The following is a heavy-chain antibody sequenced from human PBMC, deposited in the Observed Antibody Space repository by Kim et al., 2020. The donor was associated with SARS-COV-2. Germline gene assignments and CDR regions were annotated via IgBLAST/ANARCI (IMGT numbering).Heavy chain of an antibody. CDR3: TRVREIKIGLQLVPTSGMDV. V-gene: IGHV3-74*01. Sequence: GGSLRLSCGASGFMFSRYRMHWVRQAPGKGLVWVARINSDESRISYADSVKGRFTISRDNAKNTLYLQMNSLRADDTAVYYCTRVREIKIGLQLVPTSGMDVWGQGTTVTVSS. CDR2: INSDESRI. J-gene: IGHJ6*02. D-gene: IGHD2-15*01. CDR1: GFMFSRYR.